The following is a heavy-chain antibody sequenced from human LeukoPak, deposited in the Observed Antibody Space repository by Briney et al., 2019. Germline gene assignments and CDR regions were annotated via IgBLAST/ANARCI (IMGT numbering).Heavy chain of an antibody. J-gene: IGHJ4*02. CDR2: IYYSGST. Sequence: SETLSLTCTVSGGSISSYYRSWIRQPPGKGLEWIGYIYYSGSTNYNPSLKSRVTISIDTSKNQFSLKLSSVTAADTAVYYCARVFYDSSGLDYWGQGTLVTVSS. D-gene: IGHD3-22*01. CDR1: GGSISSYY. V-gene: IGHV4-59*12. CDR3: ARVFYDSSGLDY.